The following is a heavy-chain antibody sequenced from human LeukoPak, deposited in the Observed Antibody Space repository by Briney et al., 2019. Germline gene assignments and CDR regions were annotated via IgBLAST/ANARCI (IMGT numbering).Heavy chain of an antibody. CDR3: AKDHSSLDFYFFYSMDV. D-gene: IGHD3-22*01. J-gene: IGHJ6*03. CDR2: IWYDGSNK. Sequence: PGRSLRLSCAASGFTFRNYGMHWVRQAPGTGLEWVAVIWYDGSNKFYADSVKGRFTISRDNSNNMMYLQMNSLRAEDTAVYYCAKDHSSLDFYFFYSMDVWGKGTTVTASS. CDR1: GFTFRNYG. V-gene: IGHV3-33*06.